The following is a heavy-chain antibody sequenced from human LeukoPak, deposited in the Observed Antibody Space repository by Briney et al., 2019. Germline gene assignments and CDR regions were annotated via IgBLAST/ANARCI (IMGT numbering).Heavy chain of an antibody. V-gene: IGHV4-61*02. CDR3: ATLTTPGWFNP. J-gene: IGHJ5*02. CDR1: GGSISSGGYY. Sequence: SQTLSLTCTVSGGSISSGGYYWSWIRQPAGKGLEWIGRIYTSGRTNYNPSLKSRVTISVDTSKNQFSLNLSSVTAADTAVYYCATLTTPGWFNPWGQGTLVTVSS. CDR2: IYTSGRT. D-gene: IGHD1-1*01.